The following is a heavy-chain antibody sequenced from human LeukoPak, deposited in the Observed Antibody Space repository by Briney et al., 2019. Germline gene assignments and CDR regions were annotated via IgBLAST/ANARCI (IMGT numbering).Heavy chain of an antibody. CDR3: ARAPAIASIFGVVIQRYYFDS. V-gene: IGHV1-8*03. CDR1: GYTFTSYD. CDR2: MNPNSGNT. Sequence: VASVKVSCKASGYTFTSYDINWVRQATGQGLEWMGWMNPNSGNTGYAQKFQGRVTITRNTSISTAYMELSSLRSEDTAVYYCARAPAIASIFGVVIQRYYFDSWGRGTLVTVSS. J-gene: IGHJ4*02. D-gene: IGHD3-3*01.